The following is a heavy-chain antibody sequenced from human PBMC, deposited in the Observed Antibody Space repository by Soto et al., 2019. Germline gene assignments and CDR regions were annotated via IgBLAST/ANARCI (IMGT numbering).Heavy chain of an antibody. CDR3: ARGGRGVYFDY. Sequence: EVQLVESGGDLVQPGGSLRLSCAASGFAFSGYWLSWVRQAPGKGLEWVANIKQEGSEKYYVDSVKGRFTISRDNAKNSLYLQMNSLRVKDTAVYYCARGGRGVYFDYWGQGALVTVSS. CDR2: IKQEGSEK. J-gene: IGHJ4*02. V-gene: IGHV3-7*01. CDR1: GFAFSGYW.